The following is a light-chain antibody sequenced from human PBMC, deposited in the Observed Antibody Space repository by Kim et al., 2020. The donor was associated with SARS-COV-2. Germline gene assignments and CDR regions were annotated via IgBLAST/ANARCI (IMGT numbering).Light chain of an antibody. CDR3: QAWDSSTVV. Sequence: VSPGQTARITCSGDKLGDEYACWYQQKPGQSPVLVIYQDSKRPSGIPERFSGSNSGNTATLTISGTQAMDEADYYCQAWDSSTVVFGGGTQLTVL. CDR1: KLGDEY. CDR2: QDS. V-gene: IGLV3-1*01. J-gene: IGLJ2*01.